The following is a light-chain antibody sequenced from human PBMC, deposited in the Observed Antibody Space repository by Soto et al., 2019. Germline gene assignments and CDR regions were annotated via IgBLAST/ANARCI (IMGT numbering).Light chain of an antibody. V-gene: IGKV1D-16*01. J-gene: IGKJ1*01. Sequence: DVQLTQSPSSLSAYVGDRVIITCRASRGVGRWLAWYQQKPEKAPKSLIYATSTLQSSVPSRFNGSGSGTHFSLTISSLQPEDVATYYCQQYGSFPPTFGRGTKVEI. CDR3: QQYGSFPPT. CDR1: RGVGRW. CDR2: ATS.